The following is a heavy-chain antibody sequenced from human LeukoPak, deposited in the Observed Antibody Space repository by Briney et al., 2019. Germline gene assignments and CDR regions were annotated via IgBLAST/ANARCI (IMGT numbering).Heavy chain of an antibody. J-gene: IGHJ4*02. Sequence: GDSLKISCRGFGDHLASYWIGWVRQMSGKGLEWMGIIYPGDSDTRYSTSFQGQVTISADKSISTAYLQWSSVKASDTAMYYCVRRVGNSKYDYWGQGTLVTVSS. V-gene: IGHV5-51*01. CDR2: IYPGDSDT. D-gene: IGHD4-11*01. CDR1: GDHLASYW. CDR3: VRRVGNSKYDY.